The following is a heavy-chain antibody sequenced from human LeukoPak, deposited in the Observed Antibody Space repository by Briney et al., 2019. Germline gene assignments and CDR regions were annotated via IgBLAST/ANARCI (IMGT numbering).Heavy chain of an antibody. V-gene: IGHV4-39*01. J-gene: IGHJ4*02. Sequence: SETLSLTCTVSGGLLSSSSHYWGWIRQPPGKGLEWIGSIYFTGSTYYNPSLKSRITMSVDTSKNQFSLKLSSVTAADTAVYYCARSGSRVHQLLSPFDYWGQGTLVTVSS. D-gene: IGHD2-2*01. CDR3: ARSGSRVHQLLSPFDY. CDR2: IYFTGST. CDR1: GGLLSSSSHY.